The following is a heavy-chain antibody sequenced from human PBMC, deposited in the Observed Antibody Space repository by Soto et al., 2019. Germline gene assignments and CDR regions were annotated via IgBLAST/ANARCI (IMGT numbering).Heavy chain of an antibody. J-gene: IGHJ4*02. CDR2: INHSGST. D-gene: IGHD2-2*01. Sequence: SETHPLTCAVYGGSFSGYYWSWIRQPPGKGLEWIGEINHSGSTNYNPSLKSRVTISVDTSKNQFSLKLSSVTAADTAVYYCARTSYCSSTSCYNLFDYWGQGTLVTVSS. CDR3: ARTSYCSSTSCYNLFDY. V-gene: IGHV4-34*01. CDR1: GGSFSGYY.